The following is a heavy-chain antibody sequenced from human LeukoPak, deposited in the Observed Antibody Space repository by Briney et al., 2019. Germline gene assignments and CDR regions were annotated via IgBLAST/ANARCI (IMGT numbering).Heavy chain of an antibody. J-gene: IGHJ4*02. CDR1: GFTFRNYA. CDR2: ISASGGST. CDR3: AKGVRFLDWWILDY. D-gene: IGHD3-9*01. Sequence: QPGGSLRLSCAASGFTFRNYAMSWVRQAPGKGLEWVSGISASGGSTYYADSVTGRFTISRDSSRNTLYLQMNTLRAEDTAIYYCAKGVRFLDWWILDYWGQGSLVTVSS. V-gene: IGHV3-23*01.